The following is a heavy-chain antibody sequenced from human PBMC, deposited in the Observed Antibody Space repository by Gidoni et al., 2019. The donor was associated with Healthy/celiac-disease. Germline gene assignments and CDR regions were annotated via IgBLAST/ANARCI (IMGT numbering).Heavy chain of an antibody. Sequence: EVQLLESGGGVVQPGGSLRLSCAASGSPFDDYAMHWVRQAPGKGLEWVSLMSGDGGSTYYADSVKGRFTISRDNSKNSLYLKMNSLRTEDTALYYCAKATPYGWAFDIWGQGTMVTVSS. CDR2: MSGDGGST. J-gene: IGHJ3*02. D-gene: IGHD4-17*01. V-gene: IGHV3-43*02. CDR3: AKATPYGWAFDI. CDR1: GSPFDDYA.